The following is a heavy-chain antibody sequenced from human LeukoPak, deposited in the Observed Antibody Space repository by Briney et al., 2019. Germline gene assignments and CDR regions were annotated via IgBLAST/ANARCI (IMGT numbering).Heavy chain of an antibody. V-gene: IGHV4-34*01. CDR1: GGSIRGYY. CDR2: INQNTGT. Sequence: SETLSLTCAVSGGSIRGYYWSWVRQSPGKGLEWIGDINQNTGTDYNPSLKSRVTMSIDSSKNQISLNVTAATAADTAIYYCARGRTRLSWLDPWGQGTLVTVSS. J-gene: IGHJ5*02. D-gene: IGHD6-6*01. CDR3: ARGRTRLSWLDP.